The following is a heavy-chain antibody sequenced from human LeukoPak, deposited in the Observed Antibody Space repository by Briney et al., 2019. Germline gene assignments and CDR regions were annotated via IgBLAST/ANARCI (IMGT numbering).Heavy chain of an antibody. Sequence: GGSLRLSCAASGFIFSTYGMYWVRQAPGKGLEWVAFIRHDGSIRNYADSVKGRSTISRDNSKNTLYLQMNSLRAEDTAVYYCAKDSLADIDYWGQGTLVTVSS. D-gene: IGHD3-16*01. V-gene: IGHV3-30*02. CDR2: IRHDGSIR. CDR3: AKDSLADIDY. J-gene: IGHJ4*02. CDR1: GFIFSTYG.